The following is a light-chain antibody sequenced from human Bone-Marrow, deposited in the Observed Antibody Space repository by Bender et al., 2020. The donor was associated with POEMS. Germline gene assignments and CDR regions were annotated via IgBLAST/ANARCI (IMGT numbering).Light chain of an antibody. CDR1: SSNTGSGYD. CDR3: SSYTGNRSPNV. Sequence: QSVLTQPPSVSGAPGQRVTISCTGSSSNTGSGYDINWYQHLPGTAPKLLIYRNNQRPSGVPDRFSGSKSGNTASLTISGLQPEDESEFFCSSYTGNRSPNVFGTGTKVTVL. J-gene: IGLJ1*01. V-gene: IGLV1-40*01. CDR2: RNN.